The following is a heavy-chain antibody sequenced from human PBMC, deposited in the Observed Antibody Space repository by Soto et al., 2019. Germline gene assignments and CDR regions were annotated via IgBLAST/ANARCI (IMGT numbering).Heavy chain of an antibody. CDR2: IGISGDT. CDR1: GFTFSKFD. V-gene: IGHV3-13*04. J-gene: IGHJ4*02. CDR3: ARGQEVGAHFFDS. Sequence: SGGSLRLSCEASGFTFSKFDMHWVRQPTGKGLEWVSTIGISGDTYYAVSVKGRFTISRDNANNSLSLQMNSLRAGDTALYFCARGQEVGAHFFDSWGQGTQVTVSS. D-gene: IGHD2-15*01.